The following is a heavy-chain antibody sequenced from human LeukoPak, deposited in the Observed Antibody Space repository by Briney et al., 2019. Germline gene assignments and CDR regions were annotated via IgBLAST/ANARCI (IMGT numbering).Heavy chain of an antibody. V-gene: IGHV3-43*01. Sequence: PGGSLRLSCAASGFTFSSYGMHWVRQAPGKGLEWVSLISWDGGSTYYADSVKGRFTISRDNSKNSLYLQMNSLRTEDTALYYCAKDFSGGFDYWGQGTLVTVSS. D-gene: IGHD1-14*01. J-gene: IGHJ4*02. CDR2: ISWDGGST. CDR1: GFTFSSYG. CDR3: AKDFSGGFDY.